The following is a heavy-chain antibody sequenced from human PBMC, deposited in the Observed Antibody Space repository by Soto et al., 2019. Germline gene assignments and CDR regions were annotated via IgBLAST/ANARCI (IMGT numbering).Heavy chain of an antibody. J-gene: IGHJ6*02. CDR2: ISGSGGST. CDR3: ARSTSIVDYYYGMDV. CDR1: GVTFSSYA. V-gene: IGHV3-23*01. D-gene: IGHD2-2*01. Sequence: PGGFLRLSCAASGVTFSSYAMSWVRQAPGKGLEWVSAISGSGGSTYYADSVKGRFTISRDNSKNTLYLQMNSLRAEDTAVYYCARSTSIVDYYYGMDVWGQGTTVTVSS.